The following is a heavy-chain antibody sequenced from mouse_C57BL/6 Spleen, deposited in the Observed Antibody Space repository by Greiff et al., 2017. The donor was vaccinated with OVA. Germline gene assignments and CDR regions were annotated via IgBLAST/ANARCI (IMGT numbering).Heavy chain of an antibody. D-gene: IGHD2-4*01. CDR2: IYPGSGNT. CDR3: AREGIRYDYDDGHYFDY. V-gene: IGHV1-76*01. Sequence: QVHVKQSGAELVRPGASVKLSCKASGYTFTDYYINWVKQRPGQGLEWIARIYPGSGNTYYNEKFKGKATLTAEKSSSTAYMQLSSLTSEDSAVYFCAREGIRYDYDDGHYFDYWGQGTTLTVSS. J-gene: IGHJ2*01. CDR1: GYTFTDYY.